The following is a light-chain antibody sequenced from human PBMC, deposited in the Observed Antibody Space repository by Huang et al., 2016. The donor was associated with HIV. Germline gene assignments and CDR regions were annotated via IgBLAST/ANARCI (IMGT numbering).Light chain of an antibody. J-gene: IGKJ2*01. Sequence: DIVMTQTPLSLSVTPGQPASISCKSSQSLLHSDGNTYLYWYLQKPGQPPQLLIYEAANEFSGVPDRFSGSVSGKDFRGKISREEAGDVGVYYWRQRTQHRYTFGQGTKLEIK. CDR1: QSLLHSDGNTY. CDR2: EAA. CDR3: RQRTQHRYT. V-gene: IGKV2D-29*01.